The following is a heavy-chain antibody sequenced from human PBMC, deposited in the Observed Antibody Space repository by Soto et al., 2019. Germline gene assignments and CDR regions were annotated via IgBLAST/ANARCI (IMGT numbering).Heavy chain of an antibody. J-gene: IGHJ4*02. V-gene: IGHV1-69*12. D-gene: IGHD3-16*01. CDR1: GGTFSSYA. CDR2: IIPIIGTA. Sequence: QVQLVQSGAEVKKPGSSVKVSCKASGGTFSSYAISWVRQAPGQGLEWMGGIIPIIGTANYAQKFQGRVTXIAXEXTSTAYMELSSLRAADTDVYYCARSGERHIEEAVSYWGQGTLVTVSS. CDR3: ARSGERHIEEAVSY.